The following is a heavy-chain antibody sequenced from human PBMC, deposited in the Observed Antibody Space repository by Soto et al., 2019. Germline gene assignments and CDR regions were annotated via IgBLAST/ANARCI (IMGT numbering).Heavy chain of an antibody. Sequence: GGSLRLSCAASQFVFSNSWMHWVRQVPGKGLIWVSRISADGSAATYTDSVKGRFTISRDNTRNTLYLDMNSLRVDDTAIYYCARADKWRQMSLNVFDLWGQGTMVTVSS. J-gene: IGHJ3*01. CDR2: ISADGSAA. V-gene: IGHV3-74*01. D-gene: IGHD5-18*01. CDR1: QFVFSNSW. CDR3: ARADKWRQMSLNVFDL.